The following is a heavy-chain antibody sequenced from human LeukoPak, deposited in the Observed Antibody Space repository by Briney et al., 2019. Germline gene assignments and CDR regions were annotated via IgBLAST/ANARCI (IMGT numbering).Heavy chain of an antibody. J-gene: IGHJ6*02. Sequence: SVKVSCKASGGIFSSYAISWVRQAPGQGLEWMGGIIPIFGTANHAQKFQGRVTITADESTSTAYMELSSLRSEDTAVYYCARGGYDILTGSYYYYGMDVWGQGTTVTVSS. CDR3: ARGGYDILTGSYYYYGMDV. CDR2: IIPIFGTA. V-gene: IGHV1-69*01. D-gene: IGHD3-9*01. CDR1: GGIFSSYA.